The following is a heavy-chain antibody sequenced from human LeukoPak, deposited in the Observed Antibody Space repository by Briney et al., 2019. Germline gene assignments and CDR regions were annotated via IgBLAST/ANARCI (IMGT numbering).Heavy chain of an antibody. Sequence: GGSLRLSCAASGFPFSNYWMHWVRQAPGKGLVWVSRVNSDGSTTNYPDSVKGRFTISRDNAENTLYMRMNSLRPEDTAVYYCARGYYSSSRFDSWGQGTLVTVSS. D-gene: IGHD6-13*01. CDR2: VNSDGSTT. CDR3: ARGYYSSSRFDS. J-gene: IGHJ4*02. V-gene: IGHV3-74*01. CDR1: GFPFSNYW.